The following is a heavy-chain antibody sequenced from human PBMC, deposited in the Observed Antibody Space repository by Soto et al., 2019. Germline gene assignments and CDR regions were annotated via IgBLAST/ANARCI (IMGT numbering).Heavy chain of an antibody. Sequence: SETLSLTCTFSCGSIISGDYYWSWIRQPPGKGLEWIGYIYYSGSTYYNPSLKSRVTISVDTSKNQFSLKLSSVTAADTAVYYCARGAGYYYYGMDVWGQGTTVTVSS. V-gene: IGHV4-30-4*01. CDR1: CGSIISGDYY. D-gene: IGHD3-16*01. J-gene: IGHJ6*02. CDR2: IYYSGST. CDR3: ARGAGYYYYGMDV.